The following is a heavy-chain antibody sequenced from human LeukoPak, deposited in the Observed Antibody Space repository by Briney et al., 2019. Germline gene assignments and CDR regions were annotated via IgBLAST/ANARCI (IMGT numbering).Heavy chain of an antibody. CDR2: ISGSGSSI. V-gene: IGHV3-23*01. D-gene: IGHD3-16*01. Sequence: GGSLRLSCAASGFTFSSYAMSWVRQAPGKGLEWVSAISGSGSSIYYADSVKGRFTISRDNSKNTLYLQMNSLRAEDTAVYYCTKPRGGYYFDYWGQGTLVTVSS. CDR3: TKPRGGYYFDY. CDR1: GFTFSSYA. J-gene: IGHJ4*02.